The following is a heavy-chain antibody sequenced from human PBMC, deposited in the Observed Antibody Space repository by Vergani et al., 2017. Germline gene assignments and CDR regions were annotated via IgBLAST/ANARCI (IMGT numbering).Heavy chain of an antibody. CDR1: GYTFSNYY. Sequence: VQVVQSGAEVKKSGASVKVSCKTSGYTFSNYYMHCVRQAPGQGLEWMGIINPSGGHTNYAQKFQGRVTMTRDTSTSTVYMELSSLRSEDTAIYYCARGDYGILTGYRYWGQGTLVTVSA. D-gene: IGHD3-9*01. J-gene: IGHJ4*02. V-gene: IGHV1-46*03. CDR2: INPSGGHT. CDR3: ARGDYGILTGYRY.